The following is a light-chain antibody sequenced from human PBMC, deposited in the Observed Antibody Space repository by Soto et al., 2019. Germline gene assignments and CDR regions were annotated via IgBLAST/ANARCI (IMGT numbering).Light chain of an antibody. CDR1: SSNIGSNT. J-gene: IGLJ1*01. CDR2: ANN. CDR3: AAWDDSLNGYV. V-gene: IGLV1-44*01. Sequence: QSVLTQPPSASGTPGQRVTISCSGSSSNIGSNTVNWYQQLPGTAPKLLIHANNQRPSGVPDRFSGSKSGTSASLAISWLQSEAADYCCAAWDDSLNGYVFGTGTKVTVL.